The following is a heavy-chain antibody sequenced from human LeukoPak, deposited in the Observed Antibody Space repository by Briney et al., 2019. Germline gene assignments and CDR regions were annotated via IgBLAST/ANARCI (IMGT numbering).Heavy chain of an antibody. J-gene: IGHJ4*02. CDR3: ARAGYDFWSGGGDY. V-gene: IGHV4-61*01. CDR2: IYYSGST. D-gene: IGHD3-3*01. CDR1: GGSVSSGSYY. Sequence: SETLSLTCTVSGGSVSSGSYYWRSIRQPPGRGREWIGFIYYSGSTNYNPSLKSRVTISVDTSKNQFSLKLSSVTAADTAVYYCARAGYDFWSGGGDYWGQGTLVTVSS.